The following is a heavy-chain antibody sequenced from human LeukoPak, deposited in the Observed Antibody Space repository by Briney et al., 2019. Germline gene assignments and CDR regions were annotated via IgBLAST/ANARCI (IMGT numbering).Heavy chain of an antibody. D-gene: IGHD2-2*02. J-gene: IGHJ6*03. CDR1: GYSFILYG. Sequence: GASVKVSCKTSGYSFILYGISWVRQAPGQGPEWMGWISTSTGDTKYTQKFQGRVTLTTDTSTSTAYMELSSLRSDDTAVYYCARDPGYCSSTSCYIYMDVWGKGTTVTVSS. CDR3: ARDPGYCSSTSCYIYMDV. CDR2: ISTSTGDT. V-gene: IGHV1-18*01.